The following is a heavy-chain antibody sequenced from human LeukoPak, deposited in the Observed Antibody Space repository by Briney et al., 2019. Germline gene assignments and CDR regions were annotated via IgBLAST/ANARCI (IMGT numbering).Heavy chain of an antibody. CDR3: ARLAPRYCSSTSCYRNWYFDL. CDR1: GGSISSGGYS. D-gene: IGHD2-2*01. J-gene: IGHJ2*01. CDR2: IYHSGST. V-gene: IGHV4-30-2*01. Sequence: SQTLSLTCAVSGGSISSGGYSWSWIRQPPGKGLEWIGYIYHSGSTYYNPSLKSRVTISVDRSKNQFSLKLSSVTAADTAVYYCARLAPRYCSSTSCYRNWYFDLWGRRTLVTVSS.